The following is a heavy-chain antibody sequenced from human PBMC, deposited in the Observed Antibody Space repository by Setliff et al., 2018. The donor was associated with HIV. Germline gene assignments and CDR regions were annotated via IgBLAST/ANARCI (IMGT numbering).Heavy chain of an antibody. CDR3: ARDMHANINAQDI. CDR2: IYFSGSP. V-gene: IGHV4-31*03. Sequence: SETLSLTCTVSGGSIRIGGFHWTWIRHHPGKGLEWIGYIYFSGSPHYNPSLKSRVTISVDTSKNQFSLKLSSATAADTAVYYCARDMHANINAQDIWGQGTVVTVSS. J-gene: IGHJ3*02. D-gene: IGHD2-8*01. CDR1: GGSIRIGGFH.